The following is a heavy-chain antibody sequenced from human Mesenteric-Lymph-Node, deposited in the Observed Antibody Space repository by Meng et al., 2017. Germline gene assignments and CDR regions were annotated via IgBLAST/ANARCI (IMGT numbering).Heavy chain of an antibody. CDR2: IYYSGST. J-gene: IGHJ4*02. Sequence: SETLSLTCTVSGGSVTSGSHFWSWIRQPPGKGLEWIGYIYYSGSTNYNPSLKSRVTISLDTSKNQFSLKLSSVTAADTALYYCAKEKRYCSSSSCYGPPDYWGQGTLVTVSS. CDR3: AKEKRYCSSSSCYGPPDY. D-gene: IGHD2-2*01. CDR1: GGSVTSGSHF. V-gene: IGHV4-61*01.